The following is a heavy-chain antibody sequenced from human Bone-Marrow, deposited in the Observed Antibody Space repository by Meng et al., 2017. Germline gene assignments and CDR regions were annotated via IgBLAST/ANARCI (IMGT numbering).Heavy chain of an antibody. D-gene: IGHD3-22*01. CDR3: ARVGVVVITPNWFDP. V-gene: IGHV4-34*01. CDR1: CGSFIVYH. J-gene: IGHJ5*02. Sequence: QVQLQQWGAGLLMPSETLSLTCAVYCGSFIVYHGSWTRQPPGKGLEWIREINHSGSTNYNPSLKSRVTISVDTSKNQFSLKLSSVTAADTAVYYCARVGVVVITPNWFDPWGQGTLVTVSS. CDR2: INHSGST.